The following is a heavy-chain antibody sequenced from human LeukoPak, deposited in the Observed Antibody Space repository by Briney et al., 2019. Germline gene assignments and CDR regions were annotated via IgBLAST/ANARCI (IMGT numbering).Heavy chain of an antibody. J-gene: IGHJ4*01. CDR3: TRRVAITGTPRAYFDY. CDR2: VYYSENT. CDR1: GGSISGYY. V-gene: IGHV4-59*08. D-gene: IGHD1-20*01. Sequence: SETLSLTCSVSGGSISGYYWSWIRQPPGKELEWIGYVYYSENTKYNPSLESRVTISLDTSKNQFSLWLNSVTTADTAVYFCTRRVAITGTPRAYFDYWGHGILVTVSS.